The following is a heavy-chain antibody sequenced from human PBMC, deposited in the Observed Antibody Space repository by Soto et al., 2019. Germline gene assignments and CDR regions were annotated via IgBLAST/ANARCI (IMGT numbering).Heavy chain of an antibody. D-gene: IGHD3-22*01. J-gene: IGHJ4*02. CDR1: CGSISSYY. V-gene: IGHV4-59*01. CDR2: IYYSGST. Sequence: SETLSLTCTVSCGSISSYYWSWIRQPPGKGLEWIGYIYYSGSTNYNPSLKSRVTISVDTSKNQFSLKLSSVTAADTAVYYCARFDYYDSSGYYSAFDYWGQGTLVTVSS. CDR3: ARFDYYDSSGYYSAFDY.